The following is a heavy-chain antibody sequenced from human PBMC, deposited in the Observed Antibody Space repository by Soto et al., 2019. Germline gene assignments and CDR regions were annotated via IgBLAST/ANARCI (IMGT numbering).Heavy chain of an antibody. D-gene: IGHD7-27*01. V-gene: IGHV3-74*01. CDR2: INSDGSST. J-gene: IGHJ4*02. CDR3: ASSLLTPFDY. CDR1: GIIFNGFG. Sequence: PGGSLRLSCAASGIIFNGFGMHWVRQVPGKGLVWVSRINSDGSSTFYADSVKGRFTISRDNAKNTLYLQMNSLRAEDTAVYYCASSLLTPFDYWGQGTLVTVSS.